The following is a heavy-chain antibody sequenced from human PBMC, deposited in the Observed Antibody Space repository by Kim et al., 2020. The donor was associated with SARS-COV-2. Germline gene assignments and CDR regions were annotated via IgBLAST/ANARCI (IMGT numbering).Heavy chain of an antibody. Sequence: ASVKVSCKASGYTFTSYAMHWVRQAPGQRLEWMGWINAGNGNTKYSQKFQGRVTITRDTSASTAYMELSSLRSEDTAVYYCARDGGLGSSSWFVYYYYYGMDVWGQGPTLTVSS. CDR2: INAGNGNT. V-gene: IGHV1-3*01. CDR3: ARDGGLGSSSWFVYYYYYGMDV. D-gene: IGHD6-13*01. CDR1: GYTFTSYA. J-gene: IGHJ6*02.